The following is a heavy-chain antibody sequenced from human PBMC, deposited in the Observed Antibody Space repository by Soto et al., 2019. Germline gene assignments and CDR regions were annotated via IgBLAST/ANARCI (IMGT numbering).Heavy chain of an antibody. CDR3: ARSAITMVRGVNTYYYYGMDV. CDR1: GGTFSSYA. V-gene: IGHV1-69*06. CDR2: IIPIFGTA. J-gene: IGHJ6*02. D-gene: IGHD3-10*01. Sequence: SVKVSCKASGGTFSSYAISWVRQAPGQGLEWMGGIIPIFGTANYAQKFQGRVTITADKSTSTAYMELSSLRSEDTAVYYCARSAITMVRGVNTYYYYGMDVWGQGTTVTVSS.